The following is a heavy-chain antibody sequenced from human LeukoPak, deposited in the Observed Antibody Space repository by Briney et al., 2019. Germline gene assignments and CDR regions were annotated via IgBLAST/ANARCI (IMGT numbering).Heavy chain of an antibody. D-gene: IGHD3-22*01. CDR1: GGSISGYY. J-gene: IGHJ4*02. V-gene: IGHV4-59*01. CDR2: IRYSRTT. Sequence: SETLSLTCTGSGGSISGYYGSWIRQPPGKGLEWIGYIRYSRTTNYSPSLKSRATISVDTSKNQFSLNLISVTAADTAIYYCARVSSGGYFHTYYFDYWGQGTLVTVSS. CDR3: ARVSSGGYFHTYYFDY.